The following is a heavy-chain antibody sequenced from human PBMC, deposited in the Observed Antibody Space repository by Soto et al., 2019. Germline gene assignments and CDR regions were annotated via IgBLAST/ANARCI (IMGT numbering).Heavy chain of an antibody. Sequence: PSETLSLTCTVSGGSISSYYWSWIRQPAGKGLEWIGRIYTSGSTNYNPSLKSRVTMSVDTSKNQFSLKLSSVTAADTAVYYCARAGGNNGTHYYYYYGMDVCGQGPMVTVYS. CDR1: GGSISSYY. V-gene: IGHV4-4*07. CDR2: IYTSGST. J-gene: IGHJ6*02. CDR3: ARAGGNNGTHYYYYYGMDV. D-gene: IGHD2-8*01.